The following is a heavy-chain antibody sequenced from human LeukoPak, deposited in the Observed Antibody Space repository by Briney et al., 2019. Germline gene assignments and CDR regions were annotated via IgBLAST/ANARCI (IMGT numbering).Heavy chain of an antibody. V-gene: IGHV3-53*01. D-gene: IGHD6-19*01. J-gene: IGHJ3*02. CDR1: GFTVSSNY. CDR2: IYSGGST. CDR3: AARSGWDAFDI. Sequence: GSLRLSCAASGFTVSSNYVSWVRQAPGKGLEWVSVIYSGGSTYYADSVKGRFTISRDNSKNTLYLQMNSLRAEDTAVYHCAARSGWDAFDIWGQGTMVTVSS.